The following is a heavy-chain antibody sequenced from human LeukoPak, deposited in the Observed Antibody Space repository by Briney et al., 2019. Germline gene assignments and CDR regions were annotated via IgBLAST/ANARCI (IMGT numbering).Heavy chain of an antibody. Sequence: SETLSLTCTVSGYSISSGYYWGWIRQPPGKGLEWIGYIYYSGSTNYNPSLKSRVTISVDTSKNQFSLKLSSVTAADTAVYYCARGPEDEGAPTDYWGQGTLVTVSS. CDR2: IYYSGST. D-gene: IGHD1-26*01. CDR1: GYSISSGYY. J-gene: IGHJ4*02. V-gene: IGHV4-61*01. CDR3: ARGPEDEGAPTDY.